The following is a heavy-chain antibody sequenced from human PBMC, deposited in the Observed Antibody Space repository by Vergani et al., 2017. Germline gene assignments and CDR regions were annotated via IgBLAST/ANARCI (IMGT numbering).Heavy chain of an antibody. CDR3: ARDYSNTLIDY. D-gene: IGHD4-11*01. CDR2: IYTSGST. Sequence: QVQLQESGPGLVKPSQTLSLTCTVSGGSISSGSYYWSWIRQPAGKGLEWIGRIYTSGSTNYNPSLKSRVTISVDTSKNQFSLKLSSVTAADTAVYYCARDYSNTLIDYWGQGTLVTVSS. V-gene: IGHV4-61*02. J-gene: IGHJ4*02. CDR1: GGSISSGSYY.